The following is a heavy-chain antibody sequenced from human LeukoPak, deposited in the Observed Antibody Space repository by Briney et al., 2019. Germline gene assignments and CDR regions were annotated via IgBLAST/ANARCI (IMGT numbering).Heavy chain of an antibody. Sequence: SQTLSLTCAISGDSFSSNSVTWNWLRQSPSRGLEWLGRTYYRSTWYKDYAVSVRGRITVNPDTSKNQFSLHLNAVTPEDTAVYYCARRLTQYDCFDPWGQGILVTVSS. D-gene: IGHD2-2*01. CDR2: TYYRSTWYK. V-gene: IGHV6-1*01. CDR1: GDSFSSNSVT. CDR3: ARRLTQYDCFDP. J-gene: IGHJ5*02.